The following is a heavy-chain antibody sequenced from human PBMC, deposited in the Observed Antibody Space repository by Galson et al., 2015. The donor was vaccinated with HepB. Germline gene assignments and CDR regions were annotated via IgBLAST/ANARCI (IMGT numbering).Heavy chain of an antibody. J-gene: IGHJ3*01. CDR1: GFTFSNYA. V-gene: IGHV3-23*01. Sequence: SLRLSCAASGFTFSNYAMSWVRQAPGKGLEWVSSILDSGSVTYNADSVKGRFTTSRDNSKNTVYLQMNNLRAGDTAVYSCARENPTVVTLRAFDVWGQGTMVTVSS. D-gene: IGHD4-23*01. CDR2: ILDSGSVT. CDR3: ARENPTVVTLRAFDV.